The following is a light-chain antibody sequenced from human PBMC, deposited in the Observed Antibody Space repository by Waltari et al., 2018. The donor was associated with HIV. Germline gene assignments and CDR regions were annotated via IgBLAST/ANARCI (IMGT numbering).Light chain of an antibody. CDR2: LNNDGSH. J-gene: IGLJ2*01. CDR3: QTWDTGIII. V-gene: IGLV4-69*01. CDR1: SGHSDYA. Sequence: QPVVTQSPSAAASLGASVKLTCTLRSGHSDYAIAWHQQHPQKGPRYLMRLNNDGSHYKGDGIPDRFSGSISGAERYLIISRLQSGDEADYYCQTWDTGIIIFGGGTKLTVL.